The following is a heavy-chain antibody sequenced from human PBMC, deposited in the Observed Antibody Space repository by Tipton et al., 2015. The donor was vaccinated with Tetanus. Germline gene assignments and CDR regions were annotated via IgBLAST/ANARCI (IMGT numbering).Heavy chain of an antibody. CDR2: ISSSSSYI. CDR1: GFTFSGYG. CDR3: ARDQGYGDYEFDY. Sequence: SLRLSCAASGFTFSGYGMNWVRQAPGKGLEWVSSISSSSSYIYYADSVKGRFTISRDNAKNSLYLQMNSLRAEDTAVYYCARDQGYGDYEFDYWGQGTLVTVSS. D-gene: IGHD4-17*01. V-gene: IGHV3-21*01. J-gene: IGHJ4*02.